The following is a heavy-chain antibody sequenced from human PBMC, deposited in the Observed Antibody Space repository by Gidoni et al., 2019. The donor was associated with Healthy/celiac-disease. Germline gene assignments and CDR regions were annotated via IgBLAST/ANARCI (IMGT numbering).Heavy chain of an antibody. CDR2: IYWNDDK. V-gene: IGHV2-5*01. J-gene: IGHJ5*02. CDR3: AHRPTGTTRRRWFDP. D-gene: IGHD1-1*01. Sequence: QITLKESGPTLVKPTQTLTLTCTFSGLSLSTSGVGVGWIRQPPGKALEWLALIYWNDDKRYSPSLKSRLTITKDTSKNQVVLTMTNMDPVDTATYYCAHRPTGTTRRRWFDPWGQGTLVTVSS. CDR1: GLSLSTSGVG.